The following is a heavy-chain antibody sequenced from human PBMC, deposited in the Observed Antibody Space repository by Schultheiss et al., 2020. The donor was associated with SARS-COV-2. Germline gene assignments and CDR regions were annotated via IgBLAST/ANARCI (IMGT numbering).Heavy chain of an antibody. Sequence: GESLKISCAASGFTFSSYAMHWVRQAPGKGLEWVAVISYDGSNKYYADSVKGRFTISRDNSKNTLYLQMNSLRAEDTAVYYCARTKLYYYENRIRRVHYFDYWGQGTLVTVSS. J-gene: IGHJ4*02. V-gene: IGHV3-30-3*01. CDR1: GFTFSSYA. CDR2: ISYDGSNK. D-gene: IGHD3-22*01. CDR3: ARTKLYYYENRIRRVHYFDY.